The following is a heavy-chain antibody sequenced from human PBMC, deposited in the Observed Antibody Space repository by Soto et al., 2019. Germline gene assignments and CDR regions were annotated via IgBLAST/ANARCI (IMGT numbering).Heavy chain of an antibody. Sequence: SETLSLTCTVSGGSVSSGSYYRSWIRQPPGKGLEWIGYIYYSGSTNYNPSLKSRVTISVDTSKNQFSLKLSSVTAADTAVYYCASVIVAGGWFDAFDIWGQGTMVTVSS. V-gene: IGHV4-61*01. D-gene: IGHD3-22*01. CDR3: ASVIVAGGWFDAFDI. J-gene: IGHJ3*02. CDR2: IYYSGST. CDR1: GGSVSSGSYY.